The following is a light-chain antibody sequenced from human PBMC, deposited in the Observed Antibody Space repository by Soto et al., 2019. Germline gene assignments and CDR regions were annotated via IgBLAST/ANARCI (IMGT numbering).Light chain of an antibody. CDR1: ISNIGNNY. CDR2: DNY. Sequence: SVLAQPSSLSTAPGQNVTISSPGTISNIGNNYVSWYQHLPVTAPRILIYDNYKRPSGIPYRFSGFRSGTSATLVITGLQTGDDADYYCRKWDTRLRAFYVFGSGTKVTDL. CDR3: RKWDTRLRAFYV. V-gene: IGLV1-51*01. J-gene: IGLJ1*01.